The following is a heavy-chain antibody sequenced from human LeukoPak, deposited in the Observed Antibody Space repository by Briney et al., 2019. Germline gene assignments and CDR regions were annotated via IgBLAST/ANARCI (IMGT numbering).Heavy chain of an antibody. V-gene: IGHV4-59*08. J-gene: IGHJ4*02. D-gene: IGHD1-26*01. CDR3: ARRPKVGGTTYFDY. CDR1: GGSISSYY. Sequence: SETLSLTCTVSGGSISSYYWSWIRQPPGKGLEWIGYIYYSGSTNYNPSLKSRVTISVNTSKNHFSLTLISVTASDTPVYYCARRPKVGGTTYFDYWGEGTLVTVSS. CDR2: IYYSGST.